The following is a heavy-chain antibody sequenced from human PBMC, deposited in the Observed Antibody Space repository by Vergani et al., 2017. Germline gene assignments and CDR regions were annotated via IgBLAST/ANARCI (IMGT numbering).Heavy chain of an antibody. CDR3: ARPGVMYYSSGYYLGYFVY. J-gene: IGHJ4*02. CDR1: GFTFSSYG. CDR2: IWYDGSNK. D-gene: IGHD3-22*01. V-gene: IGHV3-33*01. Sequence: QVQLVESGGGVVQPGRSLRLSCAASGFTFSSYGMHWVRQAPGQGLEWVAVIWYDGSNKYYADSVKGGFTISRDNSKNTLYLQINSMRADDTAVYYCARPGVMYYSSGYYLGYFVYWGQGPLVIVSS.